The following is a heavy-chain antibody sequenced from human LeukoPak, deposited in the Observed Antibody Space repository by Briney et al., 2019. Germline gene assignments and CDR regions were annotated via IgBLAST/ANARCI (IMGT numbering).Heavy chain of an antibody. CDR2: IRASDSNT. J-gene: IGHJ5*02. Sequence: GGSLRLSCAATGFTLISYSMTWVRQAPGKGLEWVSAIRASDSNTFYADSVKGRFTISRDSSKDTLYLQMNDLRDEDTAVYYCAKLTTGWFEDLWGQGTLVTVSS. D-gene: IGHD2-8*02. CDR3: AKLTTGWFEDL. V-gene: IGHV3-23*01. CDR1: GFTLISYS.